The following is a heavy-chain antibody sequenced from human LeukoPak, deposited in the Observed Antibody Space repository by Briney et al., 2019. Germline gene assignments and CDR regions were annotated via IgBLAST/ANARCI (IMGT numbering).Heavy chain of an antibody. J-gene: IGHJ4*02. V-gene: IGHV3-64*01. Sequence: GGSLRLSCAASGFTFSSYAMHWVRQAPGKGLEYVSAISSNGGSTYYANSVKGRFTISRDNSKNTLYLQMGSLRAEDTAVYYCARSTVTTPDYWGQGTLVTVSS. CDR1: GFTFSSYA. CDR2: ISSNGGST. CDR3: ARSTVTTPDY. D-gene: IGHD4-17*01.